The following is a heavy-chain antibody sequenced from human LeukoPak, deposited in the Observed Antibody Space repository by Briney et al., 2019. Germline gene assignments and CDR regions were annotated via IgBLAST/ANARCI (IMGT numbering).Heavy chain of an antibody. CDR3: ASERGSGEGSYYYYYMDV. J-gene: IGHJ6*03. V-gene: IGHV3-30*04. D-gene: IGHD2-15*01. CDR1: GFTFSSYA. CDR2: ISYDGSNK. Sequence: GGSLRLSCAASGFTFSSYAMHWVRQAPGKGLEWVAFISYDGSNKYYADSVKGRFTISRDNSKNTLYLQMNSLRAEDTAVYYCASERGSGEGSYYYYYMDVWGKGTTVTISS.